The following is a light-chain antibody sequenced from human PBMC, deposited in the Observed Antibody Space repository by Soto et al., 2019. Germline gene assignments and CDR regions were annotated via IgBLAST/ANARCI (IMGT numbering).Light chain of an antibody. J-gene: IGLJ2*01. CDR3: SSYAGSNLV. CDR2: EVS. CDR1: SSDVGGYNY. Sequence: QSALTQPPSASGSPGQSVTISCTGTSSDVGGYNYVSWYQQHPGKAPKVMIYEVSKRPSGVPDRFSGPKSGNTASLTVSGLQAEDEADYYCSSYAGSNLVFGGGTKLTVL. V-gene: IGLV2-8*01.